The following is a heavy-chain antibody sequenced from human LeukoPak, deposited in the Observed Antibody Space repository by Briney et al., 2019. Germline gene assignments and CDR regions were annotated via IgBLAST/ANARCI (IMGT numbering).Heavy chain of an antibody. Sequence: ASVKVSCKASGYTFTGYYMHWVRQAPGQGLEWMGRIIPILGIANYAQKFQGRVTITADKSTSTAYMELSSLRSEDTAVYYCAILLFGVVISWGQGTLVTASS. V-gene: IGHV1-69*02. CDR1: GYTFTGYY. J-gene: IGHJ4*02. D-gene: IGHD3-3*01. CDR2: IIPILGIA. CDR3: AILLFGVVIS.